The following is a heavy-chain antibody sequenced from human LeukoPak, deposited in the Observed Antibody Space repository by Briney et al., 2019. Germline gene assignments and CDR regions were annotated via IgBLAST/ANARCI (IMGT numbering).Heavy chain of an antibody. CDR2: INHSGST. CDR1: SGSFSGYY. Sequence: SETLSLTCAVYSGSFSGYYWSWIRQPPGKGLEWIGEINHSGSTNYNPSLKSRVTISVDTSKNQFSLKLSSVTAADTAVYYCARVRYAITMVRGVIMRRGYFDYWGQGTLVTVSS. J-gene: IGHJ4*02. V-gene: IGHV4-34*01. CDR3: ARVRYAITMVRGVIMRRGYFDY. D-gene: IGHD3-10*01.